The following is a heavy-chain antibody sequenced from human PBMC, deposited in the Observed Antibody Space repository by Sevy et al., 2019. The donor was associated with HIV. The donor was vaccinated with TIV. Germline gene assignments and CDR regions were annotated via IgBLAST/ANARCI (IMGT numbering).Heavy chain of an antibody. CDR3: AKDQGQLLQYYFDY. J-gene: IGHJ4*02. CDR2: VSVRSGST. D-gene: IGHD2-2*01. V-gene: IGHV3-23*01. Sequence: GGSLRLSCAASGFTFSSYAMSWVRQAPGKGLEWVSGVSVRSGSTYYADSVKGCFTISRDNSKNTLYLDMNSLRAEDTAIYYCAKDQGQLLQYYFDYWGQGTLVTVSS. CDR1: GFTFSSYA.